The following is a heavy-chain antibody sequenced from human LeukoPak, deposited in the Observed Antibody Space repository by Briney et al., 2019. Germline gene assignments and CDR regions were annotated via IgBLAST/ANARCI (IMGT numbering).Heavy chain of an antibody. Sequence: SETLSLTCTVSGVSISSSSYYWGWLRQPPGKGLEWIVSIYYSGSTYHNSSLKSRFTISIDTSKNQFSLKLSSLTAADTAVYYCARDHGLFHMFDPWGQGTLVTVSS. J-gene: IGHJ5*02. V-gene: IGHV4-39*07. CDR3: ARDHGLFHMFDP. CDR1: GVSISSSSYY. CDR2: IYYSGST. D-gene: IGHD2-21*01.